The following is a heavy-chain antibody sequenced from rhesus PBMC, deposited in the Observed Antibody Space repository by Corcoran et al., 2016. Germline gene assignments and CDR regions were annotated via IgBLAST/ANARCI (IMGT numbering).Heavy chain of an antibody. D-gene: IGHD3-3*01. Sequence: QLQLQESGPGLVKPSETLSLTCAVSGGSISSNYWSWIRQPPGTGLEWVGRISGSGGSTDYNPSLKSRVTISTDTSKNQFSLKLSSVTAADTAVYYCAREPASYNFWSGYYGLDSWGQGVVVTVSS. CDR2: ISGSGGST. J-gene: IGHJ6*01. V-gene: IGHV4-173*01. CDR1: GGSISSNY. CDR3: AREPASYNFWSGYYGLDS.